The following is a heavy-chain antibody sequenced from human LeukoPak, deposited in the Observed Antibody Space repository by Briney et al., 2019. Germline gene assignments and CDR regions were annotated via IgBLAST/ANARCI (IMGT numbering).Heavy chain of an antibody. CDR2: IIPIFGTA. CDR1: GGTFSSYA. D-gene: IGHD3-10*01. J-gene: IGHJ5*02. Sequence: SVKVSCKASGGTFSSYAISWVRQAPGQGLGWMGGIIPIFGTANYAQKFQGRVTITADESTGTAYMELSSLRSEDTAVYYCATRGTYYYGSGSYWNWFDPWGQGTLVTVSS. CDR3: ATRGTYYYGSGSYWNWFDP. V-gene: IGHV1-69*13.